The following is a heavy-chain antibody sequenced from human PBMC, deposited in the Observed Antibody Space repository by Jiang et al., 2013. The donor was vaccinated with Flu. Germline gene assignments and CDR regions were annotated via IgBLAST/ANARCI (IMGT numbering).Heavy chain of an antibody. V-gene: IGHV7-4-1*02. D-gene: IGHD3-10*01. J-gene: IGHJ4*02. Sequence: QSGSELKKPGASVKVSCKASGYTFTRFPMNWVRQAPGQGLQWMGWIDTNNGNPTYAQGFTGRFVSSLDTSVSTAYLQINNLKAEDTAVYFCARFPRDAGSYFDYWGQGTLVTVSS. CDR1: GYTFTRFP. CDR2: IDTNNGNP. CDR3: ARFPRDAGSYFDY.